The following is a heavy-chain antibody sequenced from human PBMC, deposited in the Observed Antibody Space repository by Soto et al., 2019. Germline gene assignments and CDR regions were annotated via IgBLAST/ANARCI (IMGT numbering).Heavy chain of an antibody. CDR3: ATVRGVRRYWFDT. J-gene: IGHJ5*02. CDR1: GYSLTELS. Sequence: ASVKVSCKVSGYSLTELSIHWVRQAPGKGLEWMGGFDPKDGKVVYAQTLAARVTMTEDTATDTVYMELESLTSEDTAVYHCATVRGVRRYWFDTWGPGILVTVSS. V-gene: IGHV1-24*01. CDR2: FDPKDGKV. D-gene: IGHD2-8*02.